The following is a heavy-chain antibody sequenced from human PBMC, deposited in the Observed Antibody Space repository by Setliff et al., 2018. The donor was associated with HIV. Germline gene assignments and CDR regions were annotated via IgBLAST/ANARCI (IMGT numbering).Heavy chain of an antibody. D-gene: IGHD2-2*01. CDR1: GGSISSNNYY. J-gene: IGHJ3*02. V-gene: IGHV4-39*07. CDR2: IYYSGNA. Sequence: PSETLSLTCTVSGGSISSNNYYWGWIRQSPGKGLEWFGSIYYSGNAYYNPSLKSRLTISMDTSKNQFSLKLNSVTAADTAVYYCARGSCSTISCSLRAGNDAFDIWGQGTMVTVSS. CDR3: ARGSCSTISCSLRAGNDAFDI.